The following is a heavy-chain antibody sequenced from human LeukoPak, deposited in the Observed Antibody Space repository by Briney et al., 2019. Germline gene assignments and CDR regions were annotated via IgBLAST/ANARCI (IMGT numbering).Heavy chain of an antibody. V-gene: IGHV3-23*01. D-gene: IGHD3-9*01. CDR1: GFTFRSHA. J-gene: IGHJ6*02. CDR2: IYENGGTT. CDR3: ARDRWAILTGSENYYFYGMDV. Sequence: PGGSLRLSCVGSGFTFRSHAMSWVRQAPEKGLEFVSGIYENGGTTYYADSVKGRFTISRDNAKNSLYLQMNSLRAEDTAVYYCARDRWAILTGSENYYFYGMDVWGQGTTVTVSS.